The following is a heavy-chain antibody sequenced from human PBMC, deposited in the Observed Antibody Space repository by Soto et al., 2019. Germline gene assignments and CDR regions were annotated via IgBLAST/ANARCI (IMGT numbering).Heavy chain of an antibody. Sequence: GGSLRLSCAASGFAFSSYSMNLVRQSPGKGLEWVSSISSSSSYIYYADSVKGRFTISRDNAKNSLYLQMNSVREEDTAVYYCARDRECGSGSNVAFDIWGKGTMVTVSS. V-gene: IGHV3-21*01. CDR1: GFAFSSYS. CDR2: ISSSSSYI. D-gene: IGHD6-19*01. CDR3: ARDRECGSGSNVAFDI. J-gene: IGHJ3*02.